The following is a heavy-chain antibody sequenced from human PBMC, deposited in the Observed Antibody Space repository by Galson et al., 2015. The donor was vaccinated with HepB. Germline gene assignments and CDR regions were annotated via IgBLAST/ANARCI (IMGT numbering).Heavy chain of an antibody. CDR3: ARHSLYDSSGYYYNFDY. CDR2: IYPGDSDT. Sequence: QSGAEVKKPGESLKISCKGSGYSFTSYWIGWVRQMPGKGLEWMGIIYPGDSDTRYSPSFQGQVTISADKSISTAYLQWSSLKASDTAMYYCARHSLYDSSGYYYNFDYWGQGTLVTVSS. CDR1: GYSFTSYW. V-gene: IGHV5-51*01. D-gene: IGHD3-22*01. J-gene: IGHJ4*02.